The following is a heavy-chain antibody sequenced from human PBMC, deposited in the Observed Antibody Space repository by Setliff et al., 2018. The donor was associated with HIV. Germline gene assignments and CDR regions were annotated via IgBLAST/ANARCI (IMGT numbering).Heavy chain of an antibody. J-gene: IGHJ4*02. CDR3: ASGREAVGGSLHFDY. D-gene: IGHD2-15*01. CDR1: GGSISSYF. V-gene: IGHV4-4*08. CDR2: IYTNGST. Sequence: KTSETLSLTCTVSGGSISSYFWSWIRQPPGKGLEWIGYIYTNGSTNYNPSLKSRVTISVDTSKNQFSLKLNSVTAADTAVYYCASGREAVGGSLHFDYWGQGPLVTV.